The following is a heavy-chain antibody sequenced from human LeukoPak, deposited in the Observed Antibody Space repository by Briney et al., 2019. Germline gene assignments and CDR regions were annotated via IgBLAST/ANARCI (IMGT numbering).Heavy chain of an antibody. J-gene: IGHJ4*02. CDR1: GESFSGYY. CDR3: ARGIQLWPNYFDY. V-gene: IGHV4-34*01. D-gene: IGHD5-18*01. CDR2: INHSGST. Sequence: SETLSLTCAVYGESFSGYYWGWIRQPPGKGLEWIGEINHSGSTNYNPSLKSRVTISVDTSKNQFSLKLSSVTAADTAVYYCARGIQLWPNYFDYWGQGTLVTVSS.